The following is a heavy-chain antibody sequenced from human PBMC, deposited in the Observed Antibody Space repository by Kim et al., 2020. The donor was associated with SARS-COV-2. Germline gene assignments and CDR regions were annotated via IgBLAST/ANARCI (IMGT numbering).Heavy chain of an antibody. Sequence: SETLSLTCTVSGGSMSNYYLSWIRQSPGKGLEWIGYIYYSGSTNFNPSLKSRVTISVDTSKNQFSLKVNSVTAADTAVYYCARGATGNYFYYGLDVWGQGATVTVSS. CDR3: ARGATGNYFYYGLDV. J-gene: IGHJ6*02. CDR1: GGSMSNYY. V-gene: IGHV4-59*13. CDR2: IYYSGST. D-gene: IGHD3-9*01.